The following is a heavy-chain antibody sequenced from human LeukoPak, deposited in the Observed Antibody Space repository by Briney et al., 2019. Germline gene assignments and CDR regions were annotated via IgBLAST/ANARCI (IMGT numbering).Heavy chain of an antibody. J-gene: IGHJ4*02. CDR3: ARDRPARSAYYFDY. D-gene: IGHD6-6*01. Sequence: GASVKVSCKASGGTFSSYAISWVRQAPGQGLEWMGWISAYNGNTNYAQKLQGRVTMTTDTSTSTAYMELRSLRSDDTAVYYCARDRPARSAYYFDYWGQGTPVTVSS. V-gene: IGHV1-18*01. CDR2: ISAYNGNT. CDR1: GGTFSSYA.